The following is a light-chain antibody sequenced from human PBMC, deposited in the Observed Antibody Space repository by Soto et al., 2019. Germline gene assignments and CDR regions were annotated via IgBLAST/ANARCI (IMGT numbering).Light chain of an antibody. J-gene: IGKJ4*01. Sequence: DIQLTQSPSFLSASVGDRVTITCRASQGISSYLAWYQQKPGKAPKLLIYAASTLQSGVPSRFSGSGSGTEFTLTISSLQPEDFATYYCQQVKSYPLTIGGGTKV. V-gene: IGKV1-9*01. CDR3: QQVKSYPLT. CDR1: QGISSY. CDR2: AAS.